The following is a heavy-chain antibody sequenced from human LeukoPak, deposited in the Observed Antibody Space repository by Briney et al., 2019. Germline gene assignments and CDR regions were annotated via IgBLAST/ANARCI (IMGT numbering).Heavy chain of an antibody. CDR3: ARGFIAAAGWIDP. J-gene: IGHJ5*02. V-gene: IGHV4-59*01. Sequence: PSETLSLTCTVSGGSTSSYYWSWIRQPPGKGLEWIGYIYYSGSTNYNPSLKSRVTISVDTSKNQFSLKLSSVTAAGTAVYYCARGFIAAAGWIDPWGQGTLVTVSS. CDR1: GGSTSSYY. CDR2: IYYSGST. D-gene: IGHD6-13*01.